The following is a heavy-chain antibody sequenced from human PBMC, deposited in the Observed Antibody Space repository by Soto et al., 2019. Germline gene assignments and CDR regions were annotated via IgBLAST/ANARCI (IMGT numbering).Heavy chain of an antibody. V-gene: IGHV4-59*08. CDR1: GGSISSYY. CDR3: ARHAPGAVTTPSFDP. D-gene: IGHD4-17*01. CDR2: IYYSGST. Sequence: QVQLQESGPGLVKPSETLSLTCTVSGGSISSYYWSWIRQPPGKGLEWIGYIYYSGSTNYNPSLKSRVTISVDPSKTQFSLKLSSVTAADTAVYYCARHAPGAVTTPSFDPWGQGTLVTVSS. J-gene: IGHJ5*02.